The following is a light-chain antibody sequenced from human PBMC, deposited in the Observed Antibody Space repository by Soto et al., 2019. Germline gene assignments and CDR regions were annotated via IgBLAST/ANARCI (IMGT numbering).Light chain of an antibody. Sequence: DIVLTQSPQSLAVSLGERATINCKSSQSVLSRFDNEHYLGWYQQKPGQPPKMLIYWASNRQPGVPDRFSGSGSGTDFTLTISSLQAEDVAVYFCHQYLITPKTLGQGTKVDIK. J-gene: IGKJ1*01. CDR3: HQYLITPKT. CDR2: WAS. V-gene: IGKV4-1*01. CDR1: QSVLSRFDNEHY.